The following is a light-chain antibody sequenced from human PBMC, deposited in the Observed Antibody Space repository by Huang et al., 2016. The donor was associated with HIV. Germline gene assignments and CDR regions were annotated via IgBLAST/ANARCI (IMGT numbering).Light chain of an antibody. CDR2: AAF. CDR1: HDIRTD. J-gene: IGKJ2*01. Sequence: AIQMTQSPSSLSASVGDRVTITCRASHDIRTDLGWYQQRPGRAPKLLIDAAFSLQSGVPSRFSGGGSGTDFTLTISDLQPEDFATYYCLQEYNYPHTFGQGTKLEL. CDR3: LQEYNYPHT. V-gene: IGKV1-6*01.